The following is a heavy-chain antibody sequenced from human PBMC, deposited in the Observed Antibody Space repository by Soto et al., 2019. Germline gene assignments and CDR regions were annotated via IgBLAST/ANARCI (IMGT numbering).Heavy chain of an antibody. V-gene: IGHV3-48*01. CDR2: IGISSTTI. Sequence: AGGSLRLSCAASGFTFSSYSMNWVRQAPGKGLEWVSYIGISSTTIYYADSVKGRFTISRDNAKNSLYLQMNSLRAEDTAVYYCARDLAVAALDYWGQGTRVTVS. CDR1: GFTFSSYS. J-gene: IGHJ4*02. CDR3: ARDLAVAALDY. D-gene: IGHD6-19*01.